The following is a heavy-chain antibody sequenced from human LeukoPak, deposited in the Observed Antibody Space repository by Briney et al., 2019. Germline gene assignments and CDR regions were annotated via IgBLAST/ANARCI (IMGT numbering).Heavy chain of an antibody. CDR3: ARDHPPQRYSSSWYGGLGWFDP. D-gene: IGHD6-13*01. Sequence: ASVKVSCKASGGTFSSYAISWVRQAPGQGLEWMGGIIPIFGTANYAQKFPGRVTITTDESTSTAYMELSSLRSEDTAVYYCARDHPPQRYSSSWYGGLGWFDPWGQGTLVTVSS. V-gene: IGHV1-69*05. CDR1: GGTFSSYA. CDR2: IIPIFGTA. J-gene: IGHJ5*02.